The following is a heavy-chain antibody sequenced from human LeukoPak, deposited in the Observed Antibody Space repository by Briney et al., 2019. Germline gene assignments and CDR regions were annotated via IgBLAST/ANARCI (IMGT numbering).Heavy chain of an antibody. J-gene: IGHJ4*02. CDR3: AREYGPSYGYRTLGY. D-gene: IGHD5-18*01. Sequence: GGSLRLSCAASGFTFSSYAMSWVRQAPGKGLEWVSAISGSGGSTYYADSVKGRFTISRDNSKNSLYLQMNSLRAEDTAVYYCAREYGPSYGYRTLGYWGQGTLVTVSS. CDR2: ISGSGGST. CDR1: GFTFSSYA. V-gene: IGHV3-23*01.